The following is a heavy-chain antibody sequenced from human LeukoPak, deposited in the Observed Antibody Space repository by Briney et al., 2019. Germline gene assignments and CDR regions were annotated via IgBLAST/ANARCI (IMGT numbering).Heavy chain of an antibody. V-gene: IGHV1-69*05. J-gene: IGHJ4*02. D-gene: IGHD4-17*01. CDR2: IIPIFGTA. CDR3: ARANYYGEDFDY. Sequence: SVKVSCKASGGTFSSYAISWVRQAPGQGLEWMGGIIPIFGTANYAQKFQGRVTITTDESTSTAYMELSSLRSEDTAVYYCARANYYGEDFDYWGQGTLVTVSS. CDR1: GGTFSSYA.